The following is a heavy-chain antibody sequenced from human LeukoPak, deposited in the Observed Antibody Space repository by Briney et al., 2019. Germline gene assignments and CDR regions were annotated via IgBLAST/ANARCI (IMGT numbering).Heavy chain of an antibody. J-gene: IGHJ3*02. V-gene: IGHV3-33*01. Sequence: GGSLRLPCAASGFTFSSYGMHWVRQAPGKGLEWVAVIWYDGSNKYYADSVKGRFTITRGNSKNTLYLQMNSLRAEDTAVYYCASRYSGYEDAFDIWGQGTMVTVSS. CDR1: GFTFSSYG. D-gene: IGHD5-12*01. CDR3: ASRYSGYEDAFDI. CDR2: IWYDGSNK.